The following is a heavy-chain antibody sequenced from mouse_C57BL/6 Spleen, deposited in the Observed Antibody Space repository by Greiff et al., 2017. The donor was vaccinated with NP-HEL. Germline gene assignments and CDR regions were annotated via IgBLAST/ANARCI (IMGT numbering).Heavy chain of an antibody. J-gene: IGHJ4*01. CDR2: ISDGGSYT. CDR3: ARALWDYYAMDY. D-gene: IGHD6-1*01. V-gene: IGHV5-4*01. CDR1: GFTFSSYA. Sequence: DVQLVESGGGLVKPGGSLKLSCAASGFTFSSYAMSWVRQTPEKRLEWVATISDGGSYTYYPDNVKGRFTISRDNAKNNLYLQMSHLKSEDTAMYYCARALWDYYAMDYWGQGTSVTVSS.